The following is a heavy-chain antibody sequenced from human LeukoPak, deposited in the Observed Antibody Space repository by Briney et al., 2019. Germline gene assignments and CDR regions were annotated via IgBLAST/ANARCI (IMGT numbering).Heavy chain of an antibody. Sequence: GGSLRLSCAASGFTFSSYGMHWVRQAPGKGLEWVAFIRYDGSNKYYADSVKGRFTISRDNSKTTLYLQMNSLRAEDTAVYYCARISGSWYYFDYWGQGTLVTVSS. CDR1: GFTFSSYG. J-gene: IGHJ4*02. D-gene: IGHD6-13*01. V-gene: IGHV3-30*02. CDR3: ARISGSWYYFDY. CDR2: IRYDGSNK.